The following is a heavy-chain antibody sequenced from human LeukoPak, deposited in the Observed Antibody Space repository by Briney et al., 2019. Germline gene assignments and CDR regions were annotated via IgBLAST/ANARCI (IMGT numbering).Heavy chain of an antibody. J-gene: IGHJ4*02. D-gene: IGHD5-18*01. CDR1: GGPINNQY. CDR3: ARDQVGYGLDY. V-gene: IGHV4-59*11. Sequence: PSETLSLTCIVSGGPINNQYWSWIRQPPAPGLEWIGYIFDTGNTNYNPSLKSRVAISLDTSKNQFSLKLRSVTAADTAVYYCARDQVGYGLDYWGQGTLVTVSS. CDR2: IFDTGNT.